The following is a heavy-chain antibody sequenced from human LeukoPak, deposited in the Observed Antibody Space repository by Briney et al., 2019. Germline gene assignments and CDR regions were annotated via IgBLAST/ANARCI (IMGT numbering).Heavy chain of an antibody. CDR2: INPSGGSA. V-gene: IGHV1-46*01. J-gene: IGHJ5*02. Sequence: ASVKVSCKASGYTFTRYYIHWVRQAPGQRLEWMGIINPSGGSASYAQKFQGRITMTRDTSISTAYMELSSLRSDDTAVYYCEVLRLWSVPAWGQGTLVTVSS. CDR3: EVLRLWSVPA. CDR1: GYTFTRYY. D-gene: IGHD2-21*01.